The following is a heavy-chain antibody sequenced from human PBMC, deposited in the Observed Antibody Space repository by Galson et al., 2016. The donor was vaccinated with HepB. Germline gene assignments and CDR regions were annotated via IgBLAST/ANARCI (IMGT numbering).Heavy chain of an antibody. CDR3: ARPFYGEYYDFDY. Sequence: SVKVSCKASRYTFTTYWMHWVRQAPGQGLEWVGVIKPSGGGTSYAQKFQGRVSMTTDTSTSTVYMQLISLRSEDTAVYYCARPFYGEYYDFDYWGQGPLVIVSS. CDR1: RYTFTTYW. CDR2: IKPSGGGT. J-gene: IGHJ4*02. D-gene: IGHD4-17*01. V-gene: IGHV1-46*01.